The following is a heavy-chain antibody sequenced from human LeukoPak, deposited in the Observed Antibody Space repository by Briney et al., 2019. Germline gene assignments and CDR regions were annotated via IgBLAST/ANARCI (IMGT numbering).Heavy chain of an antibody. J-gene: IGHJ4*02. Sequence: SGPTLVNPTQTLTLTCTFSGFSLSTSGVGVGWIRQPPGKALEWLALIYWNDDKRYSPSLKSRLTITKDTSKNQVVLTMTNMDPVDTATYYCAHRGIAAAGTVLFDYWGQGTLVTVSS. CDR2: IYWNDDK. CDR1: GFSLSTSGVG. CDR3: AHRGIAAAGTVLFDY. D-gene: IGHD6-13*01. V-gene: IGHV2-5*01.